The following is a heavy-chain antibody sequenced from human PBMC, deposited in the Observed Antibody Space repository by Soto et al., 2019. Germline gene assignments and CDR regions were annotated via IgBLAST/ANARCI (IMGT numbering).Heavy chain of an antibody. V-gene: IGHV3-21*01. J-gene: IGHJ3*02. CDR1: GFTFRTYT. Sequence: EVQLVESGGGLVKPGGSLRLSCVASGFTFRTYTMNWVRQAPGKGLEWVSGIRGFSPYTFYSESVKGRFTISRDNSKNTLFLQMNSLRADDTAVYYCAKEFQWELHAFDIWGQGTMVTVSS. CDR3: AKEFQWELHAFDI. CDR2: IRGFSPYT. D-gene: IGHD1-26*01.